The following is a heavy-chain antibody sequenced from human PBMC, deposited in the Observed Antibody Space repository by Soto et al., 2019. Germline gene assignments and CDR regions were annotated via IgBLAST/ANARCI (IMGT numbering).Heavy chain of an antibody. V-gene: IGHV3-48*03. CDR1: GFTFSPYE. CDR3: VREAPCSNGVRQFDY. J-gene: IGHJ4*02. CDR2: ISSSGSTI. D-gene: IGHD2-8*01. Sequence: PGGSLRLSCAASGFTFSPYEMSWVRQAPGKGLEWISYISSSGSTIHYADSVKGRFSISRDNAKKSLFLQMNSLRAEDTAVYYCVREAPCSNGVRQFDYWGRGTLVTVSS.